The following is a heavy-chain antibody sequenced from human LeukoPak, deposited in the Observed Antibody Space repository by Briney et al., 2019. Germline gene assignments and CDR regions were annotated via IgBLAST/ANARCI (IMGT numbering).Heavy chain of an antibody. CDR3: ARYSSGFLDS. CDR1: GFTFSSFG. D-gene: IGHD6-19*01. J-gene: IGHJ4*02. CDR2: ICSDGSNK. Sequence: GRSLRLSCAASGFTFSSFGMHWVRQAPGKGLEWVAVICSDGSNKYYANCVKGRLTISRDNSKNTLYLQMNGLRAEDTAVYYCARYSSGFLDSWGLGTLVTVSS. V-gene: IGHV3-33*01.